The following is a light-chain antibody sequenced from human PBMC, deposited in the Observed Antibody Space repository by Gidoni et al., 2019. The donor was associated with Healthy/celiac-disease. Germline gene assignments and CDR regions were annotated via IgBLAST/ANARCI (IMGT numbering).Light chain of an antibody. CDR2: GTN. Sequence: SYELTQDPAVSVALGQTVRIRCQGDSLRSYDASSEQQKPGQAPVLVIYGTNNRPSGIPDRFSGSSSGHPASLTITGAPAEDAADSFCKSRDSSGTLHVVFGGGTSLTVL. J-gene: IGLJ2*01. CDR1: SLRSYD. V-gene: IGLV3-19*01. CDR3: KSRDSSGTLHVV.